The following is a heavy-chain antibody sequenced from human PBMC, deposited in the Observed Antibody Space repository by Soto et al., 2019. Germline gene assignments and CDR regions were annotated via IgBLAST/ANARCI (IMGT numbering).Heavy chain of an antibody. V-gene: IGHV4-39*01. CDR2: IYYTGNT. J-gene: IGHJ4*02. CDR3: ARQGIMKRFGGVIPDPYYFDS. D-gene: IGHD3-16*02. Sequence: QLQLQESGPGLVKPSETLSLTCTVSGGSISSSTYYWGWIRQPPGKGLEWIGSIYYTGNTYYNSSLKSRVTMSVDTSKNQFSLKLDSVTAADTAMYYCARQGIMKRFGGVIPDPYYFDSWGQGTLVTISS. CDR1: GGSISSSTYY.